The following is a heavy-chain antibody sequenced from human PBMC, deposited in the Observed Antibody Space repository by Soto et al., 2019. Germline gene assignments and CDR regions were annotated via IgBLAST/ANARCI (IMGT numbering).Heavy chain of an antibody. Sequence: GGSLRLSCAASGFTFSSYWMSWVRQAPGKGLEWVANIKQDGSEKYYVDSVKGRFTISRDNAKNSLYLQMNSLRAEDTAVYYCVGLGYSGYDFDYWGQGTLVTVSS. CDR1: GFTFSSYW. CDR2: IKQDGSEK. V-gene: IGHV3-7*01. CDR3: VGLGYSGYDFDY. J-gene: IGHJ4*02. D-gene: IGHD5-12*01.